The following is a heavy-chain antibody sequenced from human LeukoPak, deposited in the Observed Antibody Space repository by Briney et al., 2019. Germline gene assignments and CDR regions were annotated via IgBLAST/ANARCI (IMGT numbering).Heavy chain of an antibody. V-gene: IGHV3-20*04. CDR2: LNWNGAST. CDR3: AKDTHIVVVTAVDY. D-gene: IGHD2-21*02. J-gene: IGHJ4*02. Sequence: PGGSLRLSCAASGFTFDDYGLSWVRQVPGKGLEWVSGLNWNGASTGYADSVKGRFTISRDNSKNTLYLQMNSLRAEDTAVYYCAKDTHIVVVTAVDYWGQGTLVTVSS. CDR1: GFTFDDYG.